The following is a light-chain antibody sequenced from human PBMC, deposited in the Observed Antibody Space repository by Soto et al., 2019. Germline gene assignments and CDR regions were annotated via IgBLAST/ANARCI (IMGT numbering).Light chain of an antibody. CDR2: WAS. CDR1: HSVLYRSDNQNY. V-gene: IGKV4-1*01. CDR3: QQYYSSPFA. Sequence: DIVMTQFPDSLAVSLGERATINCRSSHSVLYRSDNQNYLAWYQQKPGRPPKLLFYWASTRQSGVPDRFSGSGSATDFTLTISDLQAEDAAIYYCQQYYSSPFAFGPGTRVDV. J-gene: IGKJ3*01.